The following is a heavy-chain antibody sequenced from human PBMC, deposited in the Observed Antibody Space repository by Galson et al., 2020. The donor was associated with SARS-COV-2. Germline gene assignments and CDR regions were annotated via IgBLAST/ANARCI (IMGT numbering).Heavy chain of an antibody. CDR1: GFTFSSYD. D-gene: IGHD3-3*01. CDR3: ARARRSYYDFWSGYFEVPGEKYYMDV. J-gene: IGHJ6*03. V-gene: IGHV3-13*01. Sequence: GGSLRLSCAASGFTFSSYDMHWVRQATGKGLEWVSAIGTAGDTYYPGSVKGRFTISRENAKNSLYLQMNSLRAGDTAVYYCARARRSYYDFWSGYFEVPGEKYYMDVWGKGTTVTVSS. CDR2: IGTAGDT.